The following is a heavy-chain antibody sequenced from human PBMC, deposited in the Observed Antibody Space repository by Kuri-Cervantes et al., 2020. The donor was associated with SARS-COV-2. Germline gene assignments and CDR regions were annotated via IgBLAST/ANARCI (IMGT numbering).Heavy chain of an antibody. CDR1: GYTFTGYY. J-gene: IGHJ6*03. V-gene: IGHV1-18*04. CDR3: ARLLSSTIFGVVIGYYMDV. D-gene: IGHD3-3*01. CDR2: ISAYNGNT. Sequence: ASVKVSCKASGYTFTGYYMHWVRQAPGQGLEWMGWISAYNGNTNYAQKLQGRVTMTTDTSTSTAYMELRSLRSDDTAVYYCARLLSSTIFGVVIGYYMDVWGKGTTVTVSS.